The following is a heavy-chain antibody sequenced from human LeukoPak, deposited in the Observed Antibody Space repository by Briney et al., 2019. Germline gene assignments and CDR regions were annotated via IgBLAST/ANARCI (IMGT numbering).Heavy chain of an antibody. CDR2: IYPGDSDT. V-gene: IGHV5-51*01. D-gene: IGHD6-13*01. Sequence: IIYPGDSDTRYSPSFQGQVTISADNSISTAYLQWSTLKASDTAMYYCARRIAVTGKDWFDHWGQGTLVTVSS. J-gene: IGHJ5*02. CDR3: ARRIAVTGKDWFDH.